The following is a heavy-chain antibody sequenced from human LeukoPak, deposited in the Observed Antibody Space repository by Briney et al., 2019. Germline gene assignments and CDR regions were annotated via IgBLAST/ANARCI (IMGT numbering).Heavy chain of an antibody. D-gene: IGHD6-19*01. Sequence: ASVNVSCKASGYTFTSYYMHWVRQAPGQGLEWMGIINPSGGSTSYAQKFQGRVTMTRDTSTSTVYTELSSLRSEDTAVYYCARAQAWDSSDPNWFDPWGQGTLVTVSS. CDR1: GYTFTSYY. CDR3: ARAQAWDSSDPNWFDP. J-gene: IGHJ5*02. V-gene: IGHV1-46*01. CDR2: INPSGGST.